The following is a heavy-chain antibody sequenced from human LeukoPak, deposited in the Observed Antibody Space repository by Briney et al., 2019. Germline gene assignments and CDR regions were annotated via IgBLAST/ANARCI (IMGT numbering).Heavy chain of an antibody. J-gene: IGHJ4*02. CDR1: GYSFTTYW. CDR3: ARQGYSYGYDY. V-gene: IGHV5-51*01. CDR2: IYPGDSDT. Sequence: GESLKISCKGSGYSFTTYWIAWVRQMPGKGLEWMGIIYPGDSDTRYSPSFQGQVTISADKSISTAYLQWSSPTASDTAMYYCARQGYSYGYDYWGQGTLVTVSS. D-gene: IGHD5-18*01.